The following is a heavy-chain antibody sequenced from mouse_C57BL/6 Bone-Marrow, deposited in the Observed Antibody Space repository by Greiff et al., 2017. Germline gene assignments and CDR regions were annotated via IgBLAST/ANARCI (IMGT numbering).Heavy chain of an antibody. CDR3: ASYCGSSYCWYFDV. D-gene: IGHD1-1*01. V-gene: IGHV1-55*01. Sequence: QVQLQQPGAELVKPGASVKMSCKASGYTFTSYWITWVKQRPGQGLEWIGDIYPGSGSTNYNEKFKSKATLTVDTSSSTAYMPLSSLTSEDSAVDDCASYCGSSYCWYFDVWGTGTTVTVSS. CDR1: GYTFTSYW. CDR2: IYPGSGST. J-gene: IGHJ1*03.